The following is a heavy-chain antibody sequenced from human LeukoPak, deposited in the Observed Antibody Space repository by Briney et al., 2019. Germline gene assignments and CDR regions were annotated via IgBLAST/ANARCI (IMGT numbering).Heavy chain of an antibody. CDR2: ISGSGDRT. J-gene: IGHJ5*02. V-gene: IGHV3-23*01. CDR3: AKGYYGSGSYGWFDP. Sequence: PGGSLRLSCAASGFTFSSYSMNWVRQAPGKGLEWVSAISGSGDRTYHADSVKGRFTISRDNSKNTLYLHMNSLRAEDTAVYYCAKGYYGSGSYGWFDPWGQGTLVTVSS. CDR1: GFTFSSYS. D-gene: IGHD3-10*01.